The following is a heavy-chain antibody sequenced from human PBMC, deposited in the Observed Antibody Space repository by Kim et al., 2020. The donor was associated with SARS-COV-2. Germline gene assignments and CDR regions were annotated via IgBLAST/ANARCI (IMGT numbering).Heavy chain of an antibody. CDR2: IDGSDGTT. V-gene: IGHV3-23*01. D-gene: IGHD2-21*01. J-gene: IGHJ4*02. Sequence: GGSLRLSCTTSGFTFFGHAMSWVRQAPGKGLEWVSSIDGSDGTTYYVPSVKGRFSIASDDSRNPLYLQMNAVRADDTATYYCLTGGWGWIWDYWGQGTLVTVSS. CDR1: GFTFFGHA. CDR3: LTGGWGWIWDY.